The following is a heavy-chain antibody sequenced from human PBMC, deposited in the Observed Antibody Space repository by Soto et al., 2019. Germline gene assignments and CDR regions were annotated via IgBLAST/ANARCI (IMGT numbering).Heavy chain of an antibody. Sequence: SETLSLTCTVSGGSISSSSYYWGWIRQPPGKGLEWIGSIYYSGSTYYNPSLKSRVTISVDTSKNQFSLKLSSVTAADTAVYYCARTPGYYYYGMDVWGQGTTVTVSS. CDR2: IYYSGST. V-gene: IGHV4-39*01. CDR3: ARTPGYYYYGMDV. J-gene: IGHJ6*02. CDR1: GGSISSSSYY.